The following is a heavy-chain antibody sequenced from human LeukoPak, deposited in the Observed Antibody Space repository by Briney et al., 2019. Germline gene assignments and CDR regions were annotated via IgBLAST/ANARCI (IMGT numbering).Heavy chain of an antibody. D-gene: IGHD4-17*01. Sequence: PGGPLRLSCAASGFTFSSYAMSWVRQAPGKGLEWVSAISGSGSSTYYADSVKGRFTISRDNSKNTLYLQMNSLRAEDTAVYYCAKGVTPVISLQFFDYWGQGTLITVSS. V-gene: IGHV3-23*01. J-gene: IGHJ4*02. CDR2: ISGSGSST. CDR3: AKGVTPVISLQFFDY. CDR1: GFTFSSYA.